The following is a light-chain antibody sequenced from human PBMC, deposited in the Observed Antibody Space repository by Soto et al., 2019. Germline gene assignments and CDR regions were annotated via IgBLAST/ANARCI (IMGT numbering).Light chain of an antibody. CDR1: SSDVGAYNY. CDR3: SAYVGNNNLV. Sequence: QSVLTQPPSASGSPGQSVTISCTGTSSDVGAYNYVSWYQQLPGKAAKLMIYEVNKRPSGVPDRCSGSKSGNTASLTVSGLQAEDEVDYFCSAYVGNNNLVFGGGTKLTVL. CDR2: EVN. V-gene: IGLV2-8*01. J-gene: IGLJ2*01.